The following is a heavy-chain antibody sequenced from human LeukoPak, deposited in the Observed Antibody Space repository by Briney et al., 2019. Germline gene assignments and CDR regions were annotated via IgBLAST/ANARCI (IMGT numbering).Heavy chain of an antibody. CDR1: GFTFSYYA. CDR2: IMTGGGST. CDR3: AKDLRPVIAAADVGDAFDV. D-gene: IGHD6-13*01. J-gene: IGHJ3*01. Sequence: GGSLRLSCAASGFTFSYYAMSWVRQAPGKGLEWVSVIMTGGGSTYYAASVEGRFTISRDNSKNPLYLQMNSLRAEDTAVYYCAKDLRPVIAAADVGDAFDVWGQGTMVAVSS. V-gene: IGHV3-23*01.